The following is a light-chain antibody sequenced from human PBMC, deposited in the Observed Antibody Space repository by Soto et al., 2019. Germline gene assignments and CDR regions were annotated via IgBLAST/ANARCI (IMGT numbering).Light chain of an antibody. CDR2: GNS. V-gene: IGLV1-40*01. CDR3: QFYDSSLSGPVV. Sequence: QAVVTQPPSVSGAPGQRVTISCTGSSSNIGAGYDVHWYQQLPGTAPKLLIYGNSNRPSGVPDRFSGSKSGTSASLAITGLQAEDEADYYCQFYDSSLSGPVVFGGGTQLTVL. J-gene: IGLJ2*01. CDR1: SSNIGAGYD.